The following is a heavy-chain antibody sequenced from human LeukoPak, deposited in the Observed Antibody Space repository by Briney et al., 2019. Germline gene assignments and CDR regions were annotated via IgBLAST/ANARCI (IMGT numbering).Heavy chain of an antibody. Sequence: GGSLRLSCAASGFTFSSYEMNWVRQAPGKGLEWVSVIYSGGSTYYADSVKGRFTISRDNSKSTLYIQMNSLRAEDTAVYYCARDFRLFDYWGQGTLVTVSS. CDR1: GFTFSSYE. V-gene: IGHV3-53*01. CDR3: ARDFRLFDY. J-gene: IGHJ4*02. CDR2: IYSGGST.